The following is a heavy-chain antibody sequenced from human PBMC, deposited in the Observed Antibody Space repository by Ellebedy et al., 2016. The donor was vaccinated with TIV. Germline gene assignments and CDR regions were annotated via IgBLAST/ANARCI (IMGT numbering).Heavy chain of an antibody. CDR3: ATHYGGGGHDGFDI. Sequence: PGGSLRLSCQGSGYRFTSYWIGWVRQMPGKGLEWMGIIYTGDDDTRYSPSFQGQVTIAADKSSSTAYLQWSSLKASDTAMYYCATHYGGGGHDGFDIWGQGTTVIVSS. V-gene: IGHV5-51*01. D-gene: IGHD4-23*01. CDR1: GYRFTSYW. J-gene: IGHJ3*02. CDR2: IYTGDDDT.